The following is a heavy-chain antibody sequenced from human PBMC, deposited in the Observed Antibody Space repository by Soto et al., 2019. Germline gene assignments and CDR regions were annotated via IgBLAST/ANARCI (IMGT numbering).Heavy chain of an antibody. Sequence: GGSLRLSCAASGFDFTNSGMHWVRQAPGKGLEWVAIIYSDGTNKYYADSVKSRFIISRDNSKNHLYLHMSALTADDTAVYYCASDAQERDALGGELVVATGLGYWGQGALVPVP. J-gene: IGHJ4*02. D-gene: IGHD2-21*01. V-gene: IGHV3-33*01. CDR2: IYSDGTNK. CDR1: GFDFTNSG. CDR3: ASDAQERDALGGELVVATGLGY.